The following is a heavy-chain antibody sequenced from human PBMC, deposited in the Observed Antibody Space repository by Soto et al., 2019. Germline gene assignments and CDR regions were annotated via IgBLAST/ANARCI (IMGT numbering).Heavy chain of an antibody. J-gene: IGHJ4*02. V-gene: IGHV3-23*01. CDR3: ARRV. Sequence: EVQVSESGGGLVQPGGSLRLSCATSGFTFSNYPMNWVRQAPGKGLEWVSGISAGGDCTYYADSVKGRFTIFRDNSKNSVSLRMNSLRVEDTAVYYCARRVWGQGTLVTVSS. CDR1: GFTFSNYP. CDR2: ISAGGDCT.